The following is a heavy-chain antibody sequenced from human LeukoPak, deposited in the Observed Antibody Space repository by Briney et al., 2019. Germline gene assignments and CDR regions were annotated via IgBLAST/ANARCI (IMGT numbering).Heavy chain of an antibody. CDR3: AREAYLLRLLVWSIDDY. D-gene: IGHD3-3*01. CDR2: ISSSGSSI. J-gene: IGHJ4*02. Sequence: PGGSLRLSCAASGFTFCSYEMSWVRQAPGKGLEWVAYISSSGSSIYYADSVKGRFTISRDNAKNSLYLRMNSLRAEDTAVYYCAREAYLLRLLVWSIDDYWGQGTLVTVSS. CDR1: GFTFCSYE. V-gene: IGHV3-48*03.